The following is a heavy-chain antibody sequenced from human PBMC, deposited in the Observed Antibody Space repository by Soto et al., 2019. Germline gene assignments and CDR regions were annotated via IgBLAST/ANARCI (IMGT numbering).Heavy chain of an antibody. CDR1: GFNFSSYS. D-gene: IGHD6-19*01. CDR2: ISSSSSTI. CDR3: AREILKTYDSSGWSPAGRWDFDY. V-gene: IGHV3-48*01. Sequence: PGGSLRLSCTASGFNFSSYSMNWVRQAPGKGLEWVSYISSSSSTIYYADSVKGRFTISRDNAKNSLYLQMNSLRAEDTAVYYCAREILKTYDSSGWSPAGRWDFDYWGQGTLVTVSS. J-gene: IGHJ4*02.